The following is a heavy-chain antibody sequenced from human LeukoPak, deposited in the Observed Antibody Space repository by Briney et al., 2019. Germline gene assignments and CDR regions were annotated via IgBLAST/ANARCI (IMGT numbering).Heavy chain of an antibody. V-gene: IGHV3-7*01. CDR1: GFTFSSYW. D-gene: IGHD6-13*01. CDR3: ARARGGIAAATFDY. J-gene: IGHJ4*02. Sequence: GGSLRLSCAASGFTFSSYWMSWVRQAPGKGLEWVANIKQDGSEKYYVDSVKGRFTISRDNAKNSLYLQMNSLRAEDMAVYYCARARGGIAAATFDYWGQGTLVTVSS. CDR2: IKQDGSEK.